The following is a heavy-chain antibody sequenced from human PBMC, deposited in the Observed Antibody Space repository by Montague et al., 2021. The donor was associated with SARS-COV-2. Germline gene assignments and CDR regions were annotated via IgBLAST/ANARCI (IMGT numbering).Heavy chain of an antibody. D-gene: IGHD5-24*01. CDR2: IYYRGTT. CDR3: AREDRWNWFDP. CDR1: GGSISSDY. V-gene: IGHV4-59*01. J-gene: IGHJ5*02. Sequence: SETLSLTCSVSGGSISSDYWSWIRQSPGKGLEWIGYIYYRGTTNYNPSLKSRITFSVDTSKNQFSLKLISATAADAAVYFWAREDRWNWFDPWGQGVLVTVSS.